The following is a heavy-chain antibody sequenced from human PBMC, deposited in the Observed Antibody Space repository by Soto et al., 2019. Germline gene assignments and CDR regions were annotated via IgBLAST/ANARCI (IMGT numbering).Heavy chain of an antibody. J-gene: IGHJ5*02. V-gene: IGHV3-23*01. CDR1: GFTFSSYA. CDR3: AKEAPPYCGGDCNWFDP. CDR2: ISGSGGST. Sequence: EVQLLESGGGLVQPGGSLRLSCAASGFTFSSYAMSWVRQAPGKGLEWVSAISGSGGSTYYADSVKGRFTISRDNSKNTLYLQMNSLRAEDKAVYYCAKEAPPYCGGDCNWFDPWGQGTLVTVSS. D-gene: IGHD2-21*02.